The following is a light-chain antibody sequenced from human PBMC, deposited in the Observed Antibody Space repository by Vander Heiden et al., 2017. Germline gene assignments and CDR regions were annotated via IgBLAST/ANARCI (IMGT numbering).Light chain of an antibody. V-gene: IGLV2-11*01. CDR3: CSDAGSYTWV. CDR1: SSDVGGYNY. Sequence: QSALTQPRSVSGSPGQSVTISCTGTSSDVGGYNYVSWYQQHPGNAPKLMIYDVSKRPAGVPDRFSGSKSGNTASLTISGRQAEDEADYYCCSDAGSYTWVFGGGTKLTVL. J-gene: IGLJ3*02. CDR2: DVS.